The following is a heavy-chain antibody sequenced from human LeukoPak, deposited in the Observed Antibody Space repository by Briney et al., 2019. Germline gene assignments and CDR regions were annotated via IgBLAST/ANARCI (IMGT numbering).Heavy chain of an antibody. V-gene: IGHV4-34*01. J-gene: IGHJ4*02. CDR1: GGSFSGYY. CDR2: INHSGST. CDR3: ETRLDSGDPYYFDY. D-gene: IGHD4-17*01. Sequence: SETLSLTCAAYGGSFSGYYWSWIRQPPGKGLEWIGEINHSGSTNYNPSLKSRVTISVDTSKNQFSLKLSSVTAADTAVYYCETRLDSGDPYYFDYWGQGTLVTVSS.